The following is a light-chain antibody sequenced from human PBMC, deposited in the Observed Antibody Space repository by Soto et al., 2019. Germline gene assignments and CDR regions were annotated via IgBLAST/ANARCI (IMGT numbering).Light chain of an antibody. CDR2: AAS. Sequence: EVVLTQSPGPLSLSPGERATLSCRASQSISSSFLAWYRVKPGQTPRLLIHAASTGATGIPARFRGSGSGTNFTLTISSLEPEDSAVYFCHQYVDSPQTFGQGTRLEI. J-gene: IGKJ5*01. V-gene: IGKV3-20*01. CDR3: HQYVDSPQT. CDR1: QSISSSF.